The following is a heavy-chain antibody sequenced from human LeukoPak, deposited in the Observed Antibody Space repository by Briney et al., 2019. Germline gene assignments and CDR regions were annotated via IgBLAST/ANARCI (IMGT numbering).Heavy chain of an antibody. CDR2: ISYDGSNK. J-gene: IGHJ4*02. CDR3: AKDRETSGSYLPDY. CDR1: GFTFSSYG. V-gene: IGHV3-30*18. Sequence: PGGSLRLSCAASGFTFSSYGMHWVRQAPGKGLEWVAVISYDGSNKYYADSVKGRFTISRDNSKNTLYLQMNSLRAEDTAVYYCAKDRETSGSYLPDYWGQGTLVTVSS. D-gene: IGHD1-26*01.